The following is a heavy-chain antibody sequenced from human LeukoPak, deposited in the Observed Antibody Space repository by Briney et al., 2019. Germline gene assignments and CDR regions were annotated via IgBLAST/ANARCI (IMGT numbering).Heavy chain of an antibody. CDR2: INPSGGGT. CDR1: GYTFTSYY. J-gene: IGHJ6*02. Sequence: ASVKVSCKASGYTFTSYYMHWVRQAPGQGLEWMGIINPSGGGTSYAQKFQGRVTMTRDTSTSTVYMELSSLRSEDTAVYYCARGTANTIFGVVIMVDYYYGMDVWGQGTTVTVSS. V-gene: IGHV1-46*01. D-gene: IGHD3-3*01. CDR3: ARGTANTIFGVVIMVDYYYGMDV.